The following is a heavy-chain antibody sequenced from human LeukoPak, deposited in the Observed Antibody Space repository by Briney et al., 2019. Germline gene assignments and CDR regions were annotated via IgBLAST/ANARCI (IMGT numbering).Heavy chain of an antibody. V-gene: IGHV3-21*01. Sequence: PGGSLRLSCAASGFTFSRHSINWVRQAPGKGLEWVSSISSSSSYIYYADSVKGRFTISRDNAKSTLYLQMNSLRAEDTAVYYCVRVRGGSGRSYAADAFDIWGQGTMVTVSS. J-gene: IGHJ3*02. D-gene: IGHD1-26*01. CDR2: ISSSSSYI. CDR1: GFTFSRHS. CDR3: VRVRGGSGRSYAADAFDI.